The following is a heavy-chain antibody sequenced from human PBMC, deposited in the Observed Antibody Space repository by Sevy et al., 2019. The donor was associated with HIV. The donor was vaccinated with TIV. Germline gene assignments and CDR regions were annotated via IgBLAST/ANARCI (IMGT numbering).Heavy chain of an antibody. V-gene: IGHV4-59*01. CDR1: GGSISGYY. J-gene: IGHJ4*02. D-gene: IGHD3-16*02. CDR3: ARTPVIMITSGGVIALRQFDF. CDR2: IYYSGST. Sequence: SETLSLTCTVSGGSISGYYWSWIWQPPGKGLEWIGYIYYSGSTNYNPSLKNRVTMSVDTSKNQFSLKMSSVTAADTAVYYCARTPVIMITSGGVIALRQFDFWGQGTLVTDSS.